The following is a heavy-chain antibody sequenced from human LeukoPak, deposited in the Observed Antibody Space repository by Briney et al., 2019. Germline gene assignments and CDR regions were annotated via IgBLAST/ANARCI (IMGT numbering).Heavy chain of an antibody. CDR3: ARGTGALYGGDFDY. CDR2: IYYSGST. J-gene: IGHJ4*02. Sequence: SETLSLTCTVSGGSISSGGYYWSWIRQHPGKGLEWIGYIYYSGSTYYNPSLKGRVTISVDTSKNQFSLKLSSVTAADTAVYYCARGTGALYGGDFDYWGQGTLVTVSS. D-gene: IGHD2-2*02. CDR1: GGSISSGGYY. V-gene: IGHV4-31*03.